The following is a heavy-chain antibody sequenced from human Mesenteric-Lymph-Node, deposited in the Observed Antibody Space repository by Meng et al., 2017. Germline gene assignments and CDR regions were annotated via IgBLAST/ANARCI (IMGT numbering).Heavy chain of an antibody. CDR2: INPNSGGT. J-gene: IGHJ3*02. V-gene: IGHV1-2*02. Sequence: ASVKVSCKASGYTFTGYYMHWVRQAPGQGLEWMGWINPNSGGTNYAQKFQDRVTMTRDTSISTAYMELSRLRSDDTAVYYCARVAGNTVTTSSDAFDIWGQGTMVTVSS. CDR3: ARVAGNTVTTSSDAFDI. D-gene: IGHD4-17*01. CDR1: GYTFTGYY.